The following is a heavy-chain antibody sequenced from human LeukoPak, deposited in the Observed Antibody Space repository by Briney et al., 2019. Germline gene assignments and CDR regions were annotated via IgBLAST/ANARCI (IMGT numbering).Heavy chain of an antibody. CDR1: GFTFSRSA. CDR2: ISSSGNT. J-gene: IGHJ4*02. CDR3: VKGRISEDGLDF. D-gene: IGHD6-13*01. V-gene: IGHV3-23*01. Sequence: GGSLRLSCAASGFTFSRSAMTWVRQTPGKGLHWVSSISSSGNTYYADSVKGRFTISRDNCKNMLYLQMNSLRAEDTAVYYCVKGRISEDGLDFWGQGTLVTVSS.